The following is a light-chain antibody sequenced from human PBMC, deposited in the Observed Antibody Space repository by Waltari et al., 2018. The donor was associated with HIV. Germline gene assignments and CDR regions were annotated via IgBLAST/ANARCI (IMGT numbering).Light chain of an antibody. CDR2: DST. Sequence: EIVLTQSPATLSLSPGERATLSCRASQSVSSYLAWYQQKPGQAPRLLIYDSTNRATGIPARFSGSGSTTDFTLTISSLEPEDFGVYYCQQRHNWPPLTVGGGTKVEIK. V-gene: IGKV3-11*01. CDR3: QQRHNWPPLT. J-gene: IGKJ4*01. CDR1: QSVSSY.